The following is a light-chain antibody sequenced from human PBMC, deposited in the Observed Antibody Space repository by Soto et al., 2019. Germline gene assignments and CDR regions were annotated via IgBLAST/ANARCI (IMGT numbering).Light chain of an antibody. CDR3: QQRSNWPPVT. V-gene: IGKV3-11*01. CDR1: QSVSSY. Sequence: EIVLTQSPATLSLSPGERATLSCRASQSVSSYLAWYQQKPGQAPRLLIYAASNRATGIPARFSGSGSGTDFTLTISRLEPEDFAIYYCQQRSNWPPVTFGGGTKVEIK. J-gene: IGKJ4*01. CDR2: AAS.